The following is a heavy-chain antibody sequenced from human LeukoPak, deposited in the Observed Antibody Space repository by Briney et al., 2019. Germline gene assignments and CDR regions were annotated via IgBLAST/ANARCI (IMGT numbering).Heavy chain of an antibody. CDR3: ANSYDGKIVPFDK. J-gene: IGHJ4*02. D-gene: IGHD4-23*01. Sequence: SETLSLTCTVSGASITNSYWNWVRQPPGKGLEWIGYIYSSGNTNYNPSLKSRVTISLDVSKNQFSLKLTSATAADTAVYYCANSYDGKIVPFDKGGEGAVVAVSS. CDR1: GASITNSY. CDR2: IYSSGNT. V-gene: IGHV4-4*09.